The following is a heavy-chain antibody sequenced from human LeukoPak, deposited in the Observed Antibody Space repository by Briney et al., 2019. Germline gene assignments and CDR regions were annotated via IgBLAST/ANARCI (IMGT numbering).Heavy chain of an antibody. V-gene: IGHV4-39*01. CDR3: ARHLVPYKHDYGGKLQSGDDYYYMDV. D-gene: IGHD4-23*01. CDR1: GGSISSSSYY. J-gene: IGHJ6*03. Sequence: SETLSLTCTVSGGSISSSSYYWGWIRQPPGKGLEWIGSIYYSGSTYYNPSLKSRVTISVDTSKNQFSLKLSSVTAADTAVYYCARHLVPYKHDYGGKLQSGDDYYYMDVWGKGTTVTVSS. CDR2: IYYSGST.